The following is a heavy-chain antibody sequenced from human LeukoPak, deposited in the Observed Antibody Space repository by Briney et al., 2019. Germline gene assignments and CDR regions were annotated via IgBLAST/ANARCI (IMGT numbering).Heavy chain of an antibody. J-gene: IGHJ5*02. CDR2: IREERGQE. Sequence: PGRSLRLSCAASGFTFSSYGMHWVRQAPGKGLEWVANIREERGQEYYMDSVKGRFTISKNSAKNSLYLQMNTLRVEDTAMYYCASLDTAKQPLANHWGQGTLVTVSS. CDR3: ASLDTAKQPLANH. D-gene: IGHD5-18*01. V-gene: IGHV3-7*03. CDR1: GFTFSSYG.